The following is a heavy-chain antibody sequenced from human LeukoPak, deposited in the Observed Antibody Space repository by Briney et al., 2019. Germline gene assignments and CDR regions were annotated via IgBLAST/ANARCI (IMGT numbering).Heavy chain of an antibody. CDR3: ARGRGSSSLGSDYYGMDV. Sequence: ASVNVSCTASGYTFTSYYMHWVRQAPGQGLEGMGIINPSGGRTSYAEKFQGRVTVTRDTATSTVYMELSSLRSEDTALYYCARGRGSSSLGSDYYGMDVWGQGTTIAAS. V-gene: IGHV1-46*01. CDR2: INPSGGRT. D-gene: IGHD6-13*01. J-gene: IGHJ6*02. CDR1: GYTFTSYY.